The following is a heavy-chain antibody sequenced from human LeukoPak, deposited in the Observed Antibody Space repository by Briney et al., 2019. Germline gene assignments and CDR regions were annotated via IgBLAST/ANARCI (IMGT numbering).Heavy chain of an antibody. CDR2: IYPGDSDT. Sequence: GESLKISCKGSGYSFTSYWIGWVRQMPGKGLEWMGIIYPGDSDTRYSPSFQGQVTISADKSISTAYLQWSSPKASDTAMYYCAVPLSYYYGSGSYSFDYWGQGTLVTVSS. J-gene: IGHJ4*02. V-gene: IGHV5-51*01. CDR3: AVPLSYYYGSGSYSFDY. D-gene: IGHD3-10*01. CDR1: GYSFTSYW.